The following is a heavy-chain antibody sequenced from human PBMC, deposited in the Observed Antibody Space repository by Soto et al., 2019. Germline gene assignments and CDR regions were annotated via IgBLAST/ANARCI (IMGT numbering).Heavy chain of an antibody. Sequence: VGSLRLSCAASGFTFSSYAMSWVRQAPGKGLEWVSAISGSGGSTYYADSVKGRFTISRDNSKNTLYLQMNSLRAEDTAVYYCAKDLDYSKAFDIWGQGTMVTVS. CDR3: AKDLDYSKAFDI. CDR2: ISGSGGST. D-gene: IGHD4-4*01. V-gene: IGHV3-23*01. J-gene: IGHJ3*02. CDR1: GFTFSSYA.